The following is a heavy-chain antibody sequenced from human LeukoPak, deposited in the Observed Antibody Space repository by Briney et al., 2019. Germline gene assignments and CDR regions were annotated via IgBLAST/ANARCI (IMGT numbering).Heavy chain of an antibody. CDR3: ARGYCSSTSCRPPFDY. CDR1: GGTFSSYA. V-gene: IGHV1-69*05. CDR2: IIPIFGTA. D-gene: IGHD2-2*01. Sequence: SVKVSCKASGGTFSSYAISWVRQAPGQGLEWMGGIIPIFGTANYAQKLQGRVTMTTDTSTSTAYMELRSLRSDDTAVYYCARGYCSSTSCRPPFDYWGQGTLVTVSS. J-gene: IGHJ4*02.